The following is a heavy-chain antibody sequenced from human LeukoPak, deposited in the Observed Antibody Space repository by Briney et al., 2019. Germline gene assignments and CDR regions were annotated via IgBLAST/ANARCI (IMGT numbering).Heavy chain of an antibody. CDR1: GGTISSYY. D-gene: IGHD4-17*01. CDR2: IYYSGST. V-gene: IGHV4-59*01. J-gene: IGHJ6*02. CDR3: ARHGPHLSRYYYYYGMDV. Sequence: PAETLRLSCTASGGTISSYYWSWVRQPPGKGLKWVGYIYYSGSTNYNPSLKSLGTISVDTSKNQFSLKLSSVTAADTAVYYCARHGPHLSRYYYYYGMDVWGQGTTVTVSS.